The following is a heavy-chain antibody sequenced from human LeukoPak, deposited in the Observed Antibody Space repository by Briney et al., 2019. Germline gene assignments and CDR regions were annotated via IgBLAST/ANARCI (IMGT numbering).Heavy chain of an antibody. CDR2: IYYSGST. J-gene: IGHJ5*02. CDR3: AAAYSNYPGWFDP. Sequence: SETLSLTCTVSSGSVSSGSYYWSWIRQPPGKGLEWIGYIYYSGSTNYNPSLKSRVTISVDTSKNQFSLKLSSVTAADTAVYYCAAAYSNYPGWFDPWGQGTLVTVSS. CDR1: SGSVSSGSYY. D-gene: IGHD4-11*01. V-gene: IGHV4-61*01.